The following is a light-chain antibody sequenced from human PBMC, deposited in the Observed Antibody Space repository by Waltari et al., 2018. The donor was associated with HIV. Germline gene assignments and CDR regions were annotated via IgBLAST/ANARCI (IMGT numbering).Light chain of an antibody. V-gene: IGLV2-14*01. J-gene: IGLJ2*01. Sequence: QSALTQPASVSGSPGQSLTISCTGTRSDVGAYNYVTWYQQHPGKAPKLMIYEVSNRPSGVSNRFSGSKSGNPASLTISGLQAEDEADYYCSSYTSSSTPVVFGGGTKLTVL. CDR2: EVS. CDR3: SSYTSSSTPVV. CDR1: RSDVGAYNY.